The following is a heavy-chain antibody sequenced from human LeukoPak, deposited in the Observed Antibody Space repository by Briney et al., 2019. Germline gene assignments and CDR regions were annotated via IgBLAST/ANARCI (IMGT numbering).Heavy chain of an antibody. J-gene: IGHJ4*02. D-gene: IGHD3-10*01. CDR3: ARDFYYGSGSLDY. CDR1: GFTFSSYE. CDR2: ISSSGNTI. Sequence: GGSLRLSCAASGFTFSSYEMNWVRQAPGKGLEWISYISSSGNTIYYADSVKGRFTISRDNAKNSLYLQMNSLRAEDTAVYYCARDFYYGSGSLDYWGQGTLVTVSS. V-gene: IGHV3-48*03.